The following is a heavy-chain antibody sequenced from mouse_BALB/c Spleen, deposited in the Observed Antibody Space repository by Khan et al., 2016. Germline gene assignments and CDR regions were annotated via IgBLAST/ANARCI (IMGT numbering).Heavy chain of an antibody. CDR1: GFDCSRYW. Sequence: EVKLLESGGGLVQPGGSLKLSCAASGFDCSRYWMSWVRQAPGKGLEWIGEINPDSSTINYTPSLKDKFIISRDNAKNTLYLQMSKVRSEDTALYYCARLHYYGYMNYWGQGTTLTVSS. CDR2: INPDSSTI. V-gene: IGHV4-1*02. D-gene: IGHD1-2*01. CDR3: ARLHYYGYMNY. J-gene: IGHJ2*01.